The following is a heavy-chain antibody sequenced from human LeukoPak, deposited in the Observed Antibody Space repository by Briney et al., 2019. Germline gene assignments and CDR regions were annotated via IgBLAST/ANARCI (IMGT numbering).Heavy chain of an antibody. CDR1: GGSISSYY. J-gene: IGHJ4*02. V-gene: IGHV4-59*01. CDR3: ARRAYTVTTGGFDY. D-gene: IGHD4-17*01. Sequence: SETLSLTCTVSGGSISSYYWSWIRQPPGKGLEWIGYIYYSGSTNYNPSLKSRVTISVDTSKNQFSLKLSSVTAADTAVYYCARRAYTVTTGGFDYWGQGTLVTVSS. CDR2: IYYSGST.